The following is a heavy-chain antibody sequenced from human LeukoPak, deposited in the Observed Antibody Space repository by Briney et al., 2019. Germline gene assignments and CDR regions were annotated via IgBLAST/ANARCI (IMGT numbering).Heavy chain of an antibody. Sequence: GGSLRLSCAASGFTFSSYAMHWVRQAPGKGLEWVAVISYDGSNKYYADSVKGRFTISRDNSKNTLYLQMNSLRAEDTAVYYCARAAPNVLLWFGESRDYMDVWGKGTTVTVSS. V-gene: IGHV3-30*04. J-gene: IGHJ6*03. CDR3: ARAAPNVLLWFGESRDYMDV. CDR1: GFTFSSYA. D-gene: IGHD3-10*01. CDR2: ISYDGSNK.